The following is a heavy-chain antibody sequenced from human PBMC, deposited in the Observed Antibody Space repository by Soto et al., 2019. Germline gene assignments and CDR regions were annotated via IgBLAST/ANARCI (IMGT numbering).Heavy chain of an antibody. V-gene: IGHV3-53*04. CDR3: ARAVVPAARPYYYYMDV. CDR2: IYSGGST. J-gene: IGHJ6*03. Sequence: GGSLRLSCAASGFTVSSNYMSWVRQAPGKGLEWVSVIYSGGSTYYADSVKGRFTISRHNSKNTLYLQMNSLRAEDTAVYYCARAVVPAARPYYYYMDVWGKGTTVTVSS. D-gene: IGHD2-2*01. CDR1: GFTVSSNY.